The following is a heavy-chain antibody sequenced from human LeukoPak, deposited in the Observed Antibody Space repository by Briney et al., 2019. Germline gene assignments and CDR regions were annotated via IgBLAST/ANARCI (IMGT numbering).Heavy chain of an antibody. CDR2: IIPILGIA. Sequence: SVKVSCTASGGTFSSYAISWVRQAPGQGLEWMGRIIPILGIANYAQKFQGRVTITADKSTSTAYMELSSLRSEDTAVYYCASVLSGIAVAGSFDPWGQGTLVTVSS. D-gene: IGHD6-19*01. V-gene: IGHV1-69*04. CDR3: ASVLSGIAVAGSFDP. J-gene: IGHJ5*02. CDR1: GGTFSSYA.